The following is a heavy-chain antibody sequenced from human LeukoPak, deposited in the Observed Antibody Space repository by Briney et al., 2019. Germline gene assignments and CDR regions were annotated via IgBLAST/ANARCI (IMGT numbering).Heavy chain of an antibody. V-gene: IGHV4-34*08. J-gene: IGHJ5*02. D-gene: IGHD4-11*01. CDR3: VTSTAYLQLGFDP. CDR2: INHSGST. Sequence: GSLRLSCAASGFTFTDSYMTWVRQAPGKGLEWIGEINHSGSTNYNPSLKSRVTISVDTSKNQFSLKLSSVTAADTAVYYCVTSTAYLQLGFDPWGRGTLVTVSS. CDR1: GFTFTDSY.